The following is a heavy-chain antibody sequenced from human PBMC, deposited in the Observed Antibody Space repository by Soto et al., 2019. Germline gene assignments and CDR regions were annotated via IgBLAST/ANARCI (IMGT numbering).Heavy chain of an antibody. CDR2: IRNKANSYTT. CDR3: ARGSGGYYYYYGMDV. V-gene: IGHV3-72*01. J-gene: IGHJ6*02. CDR1: GFTFSDHY. Sequence: GGSLRLSCAASGFTFSDHYMDWVRQAPGKGLEWVGRIRNKANSYTTEYAASVKGRVTISRDDSKNSLYLQMNSLKTEDTAVYYCARGSGGYYYYYGMDVWGQGTTVTVSS. D-gene: IGHD3-16*01.